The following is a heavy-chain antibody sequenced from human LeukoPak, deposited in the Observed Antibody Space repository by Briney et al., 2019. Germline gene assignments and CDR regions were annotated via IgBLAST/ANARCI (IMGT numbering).Heavy chain of an antibody. Sequence: SETLSLTCTVSGGSISSSSYYWGWIRQPPGKGLEWIASIYHSGSTYYNPSLKSRVTISVDTSKNQFSLKVSSVTAADTAVYYCARGRTYDPDAFDIWGQGTMVTVSS. CDR3: ARGRTYDPDAFDI. J-gene: IGHJ3*02. CDR2: IYHSGST. D-gene: IGHD3-22*01. V-gene: IGHV4-39*07. CDR1: GGSISSSSYY.